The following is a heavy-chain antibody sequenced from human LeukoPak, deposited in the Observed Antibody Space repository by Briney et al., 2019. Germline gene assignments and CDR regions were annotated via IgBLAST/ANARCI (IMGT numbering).Heavy chain of an antibody. V-gene: IGHV3-33*01. Sequence: SGGSLRLSCAASGXTFSSYGMHWVRQAPGKGLEWVAVIWYDGSNKYYADSVKGRFTISRDNSKNTLYLQMNSLRAEDTAVYYCARDRNRELYLNWFDPWGQGTLVTVSS. CDR1: GXTFSSYG. J-gene: IGHJ5*02. CDR2: IWYDGSNK. D-gene: IGHD1-14*01. CDR3: ARDRNRELYLNWFDP.